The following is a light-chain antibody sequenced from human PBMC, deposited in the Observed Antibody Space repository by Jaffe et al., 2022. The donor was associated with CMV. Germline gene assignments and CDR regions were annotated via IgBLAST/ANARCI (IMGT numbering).Light chain of an antibody. V-gene: IGKV3-20*01. CDR3: QQYGSSPYT. CDR1: QTISTY. Sequence: EIVLTQSPGILSLSPGQRATLSCRASQTISTYLAWYQQKPGQGPRLLISGASRRATDIPDRFSGSGSETDFSLTISRLEPEDCAVYYCQQYGSSPYTFGQGTKVEIK. J-gene: IGKJ2*01. CDR2: GAS.